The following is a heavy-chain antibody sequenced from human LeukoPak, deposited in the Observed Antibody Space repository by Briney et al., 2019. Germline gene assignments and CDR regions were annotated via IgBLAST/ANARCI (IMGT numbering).Heavy chain of an antibody. D-gene: IGHD3-10*01. CDR3: AKDAQGGSGSYSWGTFDY. CDR2: ISESGCT. J-gene: IGHJ4*02. V-gene: IGHV3-23*01. CDR1: GFTFDSYA. Sequence: GESLRLSCAASGFTFDSYAMSWVRQAPGKGLEWVSGISESGCTVYADSVKGRFTISRDNSRNTLFLQMNSLRPEDTAVYYCAKDAQGGSGSYSWGTFDYWGQGTLVTVSS.